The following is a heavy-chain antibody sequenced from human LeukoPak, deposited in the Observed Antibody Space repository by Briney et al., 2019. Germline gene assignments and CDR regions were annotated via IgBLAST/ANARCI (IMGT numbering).Heavy chain of an antibody. J-gene: IGHJ4*02. CDR2: IIPIFGTA. CDR3: ASGYSPFFVDY. Sequence: SVKVSCKASGGTFSSYAISWVRQAPGHGLEWMGGIIPIFGTANYAQKFQGRVTITADESTSTAYMELSSLRSEDTAVYYCASGYSPFFVDYWGQGTLVTVSS. D-gene: IGHD3-22*01. V-gene: IGHV1-69*01. CDR1: GGTFSSYA.